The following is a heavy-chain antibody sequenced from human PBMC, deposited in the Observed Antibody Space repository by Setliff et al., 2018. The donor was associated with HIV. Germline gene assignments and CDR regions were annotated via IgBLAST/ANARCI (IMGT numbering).Heavy chain of an antibody. V-gene: IGHV4-4*08. CDR1: GGSISSYY. Sequence: SETLSLTCTVSGGSISSYYWSWIRQPPGKGLEWIGYIFTNEFTYYNPSLKSRVTISADTSNTQFSLKLRSVTAADTAVYYCARTRGGCMTSSCPTSYYYYYMDVWGRGTTVTVSS. CDR3: ARTRGGCMTSSCPTSYYYYYMDV. D-gene: IGHD2-2*01. J-gene: IGHJ6*03. CDR2: IFTNEFT.